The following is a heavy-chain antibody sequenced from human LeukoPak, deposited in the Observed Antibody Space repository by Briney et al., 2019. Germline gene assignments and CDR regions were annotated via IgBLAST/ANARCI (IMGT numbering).Heavy chain of an antibody. J-gene: IGHJ4*02. D-gene: IGHD3-3*01. Sequence: PGGSLRLSCAASGFTFSSYAMSWVRQAPGKGLEWVSAISGSGGSTYYADSVKGRFTISRDNSKNTLYLQMNSLRAEDTAVYYCAKASYDFWSGYPQYFDYWGQGTLVTVSS. CDR1: GFTFSSYA. V-gene: IGHV3-23*01. CDR2: ISGSGGST. CDR3: AKASYDFWSGYPQYFDY.